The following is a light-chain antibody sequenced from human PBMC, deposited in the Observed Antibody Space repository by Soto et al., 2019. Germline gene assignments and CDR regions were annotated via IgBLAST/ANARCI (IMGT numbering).Light chain of an antibody. CDR3: QHSNYWPYT. J-gene: IGKJ2*01. V-gene: IGKV3-15*01. CDR2: DAS. CDR1: QTIDNT. Sequence: VMSLSVATLSLSPGGRATLSCRASQTIDNTLAWYQRKPGQAPRLLIYDASTRATGVPARFSGSGSGTDFTLTISSLQSEDFAVYYCQHSNYWPYTFGQGTKVDIK.